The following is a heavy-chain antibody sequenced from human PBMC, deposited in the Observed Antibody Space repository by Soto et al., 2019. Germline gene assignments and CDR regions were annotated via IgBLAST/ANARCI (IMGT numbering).Heavy chain of an antibody. CDR2: IYSGGST. CDR1: GFTVSSNY. Sequence: EVQLVESGGGLVQPGGSLRLSCAASGFTVSSNYLSWVRQAPGKGLEWVSVIYSGGSTYYADSVKGRFTISRDNSKNTMYRPMNTLRVEDTAVYYCAKQRGGYDRDFDYWGQGTLVTVSS. D-gene: IGHD5-12*01. J-gene: IGHJ4*02. CDR3: AKQRGGYDRDFDY. V-gene: IGHV3-66*01.